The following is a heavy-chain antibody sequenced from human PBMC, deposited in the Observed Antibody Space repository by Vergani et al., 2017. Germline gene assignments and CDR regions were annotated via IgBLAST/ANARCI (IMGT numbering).Heavy chain of an antibody. CDR2: ISGSGGST. D-gene: IGHD2-15*01. CDR3: AKDRRYCSGGSCSFPFDY. CDR1: GFTFSSYA. J-gene: IGHJ4*02. Sequence: EVQLVESGGGLVKPGGSLRLSCAASGFTFSSYAMSWVRQAPGKGLEWVSAISGSGGSTYYADSVKGRFTISRDNSKNTLYLQMNSLRAEDTAVYYCAKDRRYCSGGSCSFPFDYWGQGTLVTVSS. V-gene: IGHV3-23*04.